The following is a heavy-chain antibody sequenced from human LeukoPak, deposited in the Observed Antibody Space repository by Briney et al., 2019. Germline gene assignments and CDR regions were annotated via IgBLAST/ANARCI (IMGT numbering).Heavy chain of an antibody. CDR1: GGSISSYY. Sequence: SETLSLTCTVSGGSISSYYWSWIRQPPGKGLELIGYIYYSGSTNYNPSLKSRVTISVDTSKNQFSLKLSSVTAADTAVYYCARGPPYLLFDYWGQGTLVTVSS. J-gene: IGHJ4*02. D-gene: IGHD2-15*01. CDR2: IYYSGST. CDR3: ARGPPYLLFDY. V-gene: IGHV4-59*01.